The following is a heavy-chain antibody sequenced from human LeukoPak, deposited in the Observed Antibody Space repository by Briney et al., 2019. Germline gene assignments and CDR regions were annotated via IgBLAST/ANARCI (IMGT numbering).Heavy chain of an antibody. D-gene: IGHD5-12*01. CDR1: GYTFTGYY. J-gene: IGHJ6*03. Sequence: ASVKVSCKASGYTFTGYYMHWVRQAPGQGLEWMGRINPNSGGTNYAQKFQGRVTMTRDTSISTAYMELSRLRSDDTAVYYCARTGYSGYDYRDSYYYYYMDVWGKGTTVTVSS. CDR2: INPNSGGT. CDR3: ARTGYSGYDYRDSYYYYYMDV. V-gene: IGHV1-2*06.